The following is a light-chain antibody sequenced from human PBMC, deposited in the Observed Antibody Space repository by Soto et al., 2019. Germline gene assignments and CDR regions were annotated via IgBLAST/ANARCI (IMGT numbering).Light chain of an antibody. CDR1: QSVDSY. CDR2: DAS. J-gene: IGKJ4*01. V-gene: IGKV3-11*01. CDR3: QQHSNRLT. Sequence: EIVLTQSPATLSLSPGERATLSCRASQSVDSYLAWYQQKPGQAPRLLIFDASNRPTGIPARFSGGGSGTDFTLTISRLEPEDFAVYYCQQHSNRLTFGGGTKVEIK.